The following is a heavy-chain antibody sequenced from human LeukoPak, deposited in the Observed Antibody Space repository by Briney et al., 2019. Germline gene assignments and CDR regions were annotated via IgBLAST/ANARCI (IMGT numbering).Heavy chain of an antibody. CDR3: ARERITMVRGVHTNWFDP. CDR2: ISRDSTYI. V-gene: IGHV3-21*01. CDR1: GFTFSTYT. Sequence: GGSLRLSRVASGFTFSTYTMNWVRQAPGKGLEWVSSISRDSTYIYSADSVKGRFTVSRDDAKSSLFLQMNSLRAEDTAVYYCARERITMVRGVHTNWFDPWGQGTLVTVSS. D-gene: IGHD3-10*01. J-gene: IGHJ5*02.